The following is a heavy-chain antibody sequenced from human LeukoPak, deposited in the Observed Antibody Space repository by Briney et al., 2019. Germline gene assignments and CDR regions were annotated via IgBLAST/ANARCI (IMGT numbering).Heavy chain of an antibody. D-gene: IGHD2-2*01. CDR2: IYSNDDK. V-gene: IGHV2-5*01. Sequence: SGPTLVXPTQTLTLTCTFSGFSLTISRVGVGWIRQPPGKALEWLAVIYSNDDKRYRPSLKSRLTITKDTSKNQVVLTMTNMDPMDTATYYCARAIVVVPGGIRELDYWGQGTLVTVSS. CDR1: GFSLTISRVG. J-gene: IGHJ4*02. CDR3: ARAIVVVPGGIRELDY.